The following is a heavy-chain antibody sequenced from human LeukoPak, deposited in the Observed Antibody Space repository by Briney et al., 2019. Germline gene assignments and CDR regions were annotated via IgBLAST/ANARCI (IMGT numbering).Heavy chain of an antibody. J-gene: IGHJ4*01. Sequence: GGSVSLSCLGSGFTFDSYAIRWVRQAAGEGLDGVSSASGVGEHTYYADSVKGRSSITRDNSKDSLYLQMNRLRVEDTALYYCAILTGYCSNPFCAVWGQGTLVTVPS. V-gene: IGHV3-23*01. CDR2: ASGVGEHT. D-gene: IGHD6-19*01. CDR1: GFTFDSYA. CDR3: AILTGYCSNPFCAV.